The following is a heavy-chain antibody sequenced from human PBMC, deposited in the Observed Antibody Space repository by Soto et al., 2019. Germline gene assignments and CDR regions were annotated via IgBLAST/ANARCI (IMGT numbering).Heavy chain of an antibody. CDR3: AKSGERVRFLEWLLVPAVG. V-gene: IGHV3-23*01. CDR1: GFTFSSYA. Sequence: GGSLRLSCAASGFTFSSYAMSWVRQAPGKGLEWVSAISGSGGSTYYADSVKGRFTISRDNSKNTLYLQMNSLRAEDTAVYYCAKSGERVRFLEWLLVPAVGWGQGTLVTVSS. J-gene: IGHJ4*02. CDR2: ISGSGGST. D-gene: IGHD3-3*01.